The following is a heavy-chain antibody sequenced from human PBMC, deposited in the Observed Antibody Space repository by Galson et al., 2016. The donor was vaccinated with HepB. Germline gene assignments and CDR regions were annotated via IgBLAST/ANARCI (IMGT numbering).Heavy chain of an antibody. CDR1: GFTFSSHC. V-gene: IGHV3-7*03. Sequence: SLRLSCAASGFTFSSHCMHWVRQAPGKGLEWVANINQDGGEKYYVDSVKGRFTISRDNAKNSLYLQMNSLRAEDTAVFYCANHRGWGQGTLVTVSS. CDR3: ANHRG. D-gene: IGHD1-14*01. J-gene: IGHJ4*02. CDR2: INQDGGEK.